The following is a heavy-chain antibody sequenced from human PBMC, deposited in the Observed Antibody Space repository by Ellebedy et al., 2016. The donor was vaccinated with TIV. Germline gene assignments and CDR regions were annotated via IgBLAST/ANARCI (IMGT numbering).Heavy chain of an antibody. CDR1: GFTFSSYG. Sequence: GESLKISCAASGFTFSSYGIHWVRRAPGKGLEWVAAIGYDGSKKSYADSVKGRITISRDNSKNTVDLQMNSLRAEDTAVYYCAKRAQISSHGLEIWGQGTMVTVSS. CDR3: AKRAQISSHGLEI. V-gene: IGHV3-30*02. J-gene: IGHJ3*02. D-gene: IGHD4-17*01. CDR2: IGYDGSKK.